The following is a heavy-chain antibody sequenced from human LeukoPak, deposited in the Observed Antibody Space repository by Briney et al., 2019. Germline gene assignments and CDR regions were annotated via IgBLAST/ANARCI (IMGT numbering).Heavy chain of an antibody. D-gene: IGHD3-16*01. CDR3: AREEIGDLDAFDI. V-gene: IGHV1-18*01. CDR2: INTHNGNT. CDR1: GYTFTNYG. J-gene: IGHJ3*02. Sequence: GASVKVSCKASGYTFTNYGITWVRQAPGQGLEWMGWINTHNGNTDYAQNLQDRVTMTTDTSTTTAYMELRSLRSDDTAVYYCAREEIGDLDAFDIWGQGTMVTVSS.